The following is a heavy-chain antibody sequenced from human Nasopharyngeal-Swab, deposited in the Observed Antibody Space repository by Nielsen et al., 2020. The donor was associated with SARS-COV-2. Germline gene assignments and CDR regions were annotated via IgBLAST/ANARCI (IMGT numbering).Heavy chain of an antibody. CDR2: ISGSDHTT. D-gene: IGHD6-13*01. J-gene: IGHJ6*02. CDR3: ARDSGDPYSSSWFPYYYYYGMDV. CDR1: GFTIRSYA. V-gene: IGHV3-23*01. Sequence: ESLKISCAASGFTIRSYAISWFRQAPGKGLEWVSVISGSDHTTYYADSVKGRFTISRDNSKNTVNLQMNSLRAEDTAVYYCARDSGDPYSSSWFPYYYYYGMDVWGQGTTVTVSS.